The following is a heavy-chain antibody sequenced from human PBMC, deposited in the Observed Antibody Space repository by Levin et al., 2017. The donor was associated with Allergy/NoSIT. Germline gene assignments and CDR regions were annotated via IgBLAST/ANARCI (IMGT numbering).Heavy chain of an antibody. J-gene: IGHJ4*02. V-gene: IGHV3-23*01. CDR1: GFTFSSYA. CDR2: ISDSGGRT. CDR3: AKAGTMIAVIIAPFDF. D-gene: IGHD3-22*01. Sequence: PGGSLRLSCAASGFTFSSYAMSWVRQAPGKGLEWVSSISDSGGRTYYADSVKGRFTISRDNSKNTLYLQLNSLRAEDTAVYYCAKAGTMIAVIIAPFDFWGQGTLVTVSS.